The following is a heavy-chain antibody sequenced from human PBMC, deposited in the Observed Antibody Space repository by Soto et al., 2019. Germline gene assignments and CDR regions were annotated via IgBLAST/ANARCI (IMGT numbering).Heavy chain of an antibody. CDR1: GLTVSGTKY. J-gene: IGHJ3*01. CDR2: LYDVFGS. D-gene: IGHD1-1*01. CDR3: ASWREREHAFDV. Sequence: EVLLLESGGGLIQPGESLRLSCVAFGLTVSGTKYVAWVRQAPGKGLEWVSALYDVFGSFYADSVKGRFTTSSDRSRSTVYLQMNDLRPDDTAVYYCASWREREHAFDVWGQGTAVIVSP. V-gene: IGHV3-53*01.